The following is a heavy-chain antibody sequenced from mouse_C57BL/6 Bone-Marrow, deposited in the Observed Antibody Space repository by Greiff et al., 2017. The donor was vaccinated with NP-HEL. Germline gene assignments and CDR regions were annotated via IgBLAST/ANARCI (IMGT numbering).Heavy chain of an antibody. CDR2: IYPGDGDT. D-gene: IGHD2-14*01. V-gene: IGHV1-82*01. Sequence: VQLQQSGPELVKPGASVKISCKASGYAFSSSWMNWVKQRPGKGLEWIGRIYPGDGDTNYNGKFKGKATLTADKSSSTAYMQLSSLTSEDSAVYFCARSGVLGYWGQGTTLTVSS. J-gene: IGHJ2*01. CDR1: GYAFSSSW. CDR3: ARSGVLGY.